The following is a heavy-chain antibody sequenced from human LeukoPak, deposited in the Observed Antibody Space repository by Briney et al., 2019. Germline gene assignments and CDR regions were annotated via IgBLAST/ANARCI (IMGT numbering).Heavy chain of an antibody. Sequence: ASVKVSCKASGYTFTSYAMHWVRQAPGQRLEWMGWINAGNGITKYSQKFQGRVTITRDTSASTAYMELSSLRSEDTAVYYCARNVGSLWFGELFDYWGQGTLVTVSS. CDR2: INAGNGIT. J-gene: IGHJ4*02. CDR1: GYTFTSYA. D-gene: IGHD3-10*01. V-gene: IGHV1-3*01. CDR3: ARNVGSLWFGELFDY.